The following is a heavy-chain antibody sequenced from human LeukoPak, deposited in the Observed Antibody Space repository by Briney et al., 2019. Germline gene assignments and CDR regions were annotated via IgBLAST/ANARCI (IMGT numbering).Heavy chain of an antibody. CDR3: VKGPHYYDRSGYF. J-gene: IGHJ4*02. CDR1: GFTFDDYA. Sequence: GRSLSLSRAASGFTFDDYAMHGARHAPGKGMDWVSLIGGDGGSTYYADSVKGRFTISRDNSKNSLFLQMKSLRTDDTALYYCVKGPHYYDRSGYFWGQGTLVTVSS. D-gene: IGHD3-22*01. CDR2: IGGDGGST. V-gene: IGHV3-43*02.